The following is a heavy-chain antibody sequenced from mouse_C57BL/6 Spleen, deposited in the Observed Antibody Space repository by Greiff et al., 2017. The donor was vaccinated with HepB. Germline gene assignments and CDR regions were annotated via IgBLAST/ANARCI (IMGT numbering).Heavy chain of an antibody. CDR1: GYTFTDYY. CDR2: INPYNGGT. Sequence: EVQLQQSGPVLVKPGASVKMSCKASGYTFTDYYMNWVKQSHGKSLEWIGVINPYNGGTSYNQKFKGKATLTVDKSSSTAYMELNSLTSEDSAVYYCARATVVEDYAMDYWGQGTSVTVSS. J-gene: IGHJ4*01. V-gene: IGHV1-19*01. D-gene: IGHD1-1*01. CDR3: ARATVVEDYAMDY.